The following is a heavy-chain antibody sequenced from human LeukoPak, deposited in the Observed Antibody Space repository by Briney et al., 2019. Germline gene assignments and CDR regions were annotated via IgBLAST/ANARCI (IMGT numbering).Heavy chain of an antibody. Sequence: PGGSLRLSCAASGFTFSSYWMNWVRQAPGKGLEWVANIKQDGSEKNYVDFVKGRFTISRDNAKNSLDLQMNSLRAEDTAVYYCARARGDGYQWYFDLWGRGTLVTVPS. V-gene: IGHV3-7*01. CDR1: GFTFSSYW. CDR2: IKQDGSEK. D-gene: IGHD5-24*01. J-gene: IGHJ2*01. CDR3: ARARGDGYQWYFDL.